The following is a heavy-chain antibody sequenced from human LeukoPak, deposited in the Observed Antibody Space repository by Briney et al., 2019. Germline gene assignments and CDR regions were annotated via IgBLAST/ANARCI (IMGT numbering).Heavy chain of an antibody. CDR3: AKDQRVGGYV. Sequence: GGSLRLSCAASGFTFSSYAMSWVRQAPGKGLEWVSAISGSGGSTYYADSVKGRFTISRDNSKNTLYLQMNSLTAEDTAEYYWAKDQRVGGYVGGQGTLVTVSS. V-gene: IGHV3-23*01. D-gene: IGHD5-12*01. J-gene: IGHJ4*02. CDR2: ISGSGGST. CDR1: GFTFSSYA.